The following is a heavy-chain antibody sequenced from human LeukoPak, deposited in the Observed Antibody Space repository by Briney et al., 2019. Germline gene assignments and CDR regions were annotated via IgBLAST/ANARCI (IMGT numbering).Heavy chain of an antibody. CDR2: IYHSGNS. CDR3: ARAPGIVVPAARPFDY. CDR1: GYSISSGYY. V-gene: IGHV4-38-2*02. J-gene: IGHJ4*02. D-gene: IGHD2-2*01. Sequence: SETLSLTCTASGYSISSGYYWGWIRQPPGKGLEWIGSIYHSGNSYYNPSLKSRVTISVDTSKNQFSLKLSSVTAADTAVYYCARAPGIVVPAARPFDYWGQGTLVTVSS.